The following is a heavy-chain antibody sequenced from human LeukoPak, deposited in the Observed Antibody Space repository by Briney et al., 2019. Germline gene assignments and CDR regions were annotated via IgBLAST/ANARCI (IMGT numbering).Heavy chain of an antibody. CDR3: ARAEYSSSFFDY. Sequence: PGGSLRLSCAASGFTFSSYSMNWVRQAPGKGLEWVSSISSSSSCIYYADSVKGRFTISRDNAKNSLYLQMNSLRAEDTAVYYCARAEYSSSFFDYWGQGTLVTVSS. V-gene: IGHV3-21*01. CDR2: ISSSSSCI. CDR1: GFTFSSYS. D-gene: IGHD6-6*01. J-gene: IGHJ4*02.